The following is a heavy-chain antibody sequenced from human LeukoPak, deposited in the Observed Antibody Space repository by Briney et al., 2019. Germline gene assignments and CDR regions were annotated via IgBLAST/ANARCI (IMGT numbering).Heavy chain of an antibody. D-gene: IGHD6-13*01. V-gene: IGHV3-74*01. CDR1: GFTFSRYW. CDR2: TNSDGSLP. J-gene: IGHJ5*02. CDR3: ARGLPGYSNTWNDP. Sequence: GGSLRLSCAAAGFTFSRYWMHWFRQAPGKGLVWVSRTNSDGSLPSYADSVKGRFTISRDNAKNTLYLQMNSLGVEDTAIYFWARGLPGYSNTWNDPWGQGTLVTVSS.